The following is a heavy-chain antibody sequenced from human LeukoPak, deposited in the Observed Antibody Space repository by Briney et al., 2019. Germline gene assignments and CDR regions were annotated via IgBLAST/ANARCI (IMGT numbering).Heavy chain of an antibody. Sequence: SVTVSCTASGYTFTSYYMHWVRQAPGQGLVWMGIINPSGGSTSYAQKFQGRVTMTRDTSTSTVYMELSSLRSEDTAVYYCARDWDCGGDCYSLAGYYWGQGTLVTVSS. V-gene: IGHV1-46*01. CDR3: ARDWDCGGDCYSLAGYY. J-gene: IGHJ4*02. CDR2: INPSGGST. CDR1: GYTFTSYY. D-gene: IGHD2-21*02.